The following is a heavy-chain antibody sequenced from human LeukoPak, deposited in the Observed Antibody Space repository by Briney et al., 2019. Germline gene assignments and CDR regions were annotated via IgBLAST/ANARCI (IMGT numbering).Heavy chain of an antibody. V-gene: IGHV3-23*01. CDR3: AAHGANCPY. D-gene: IGHD1-1*01. CDR1: AFSYSSYA. Sequence: GGSLRLSCAASAFSYSSYAMSWVRQAPGKGLEWVSGISGSGGSTYYADSVKGRFTISRDNSKNTLYLQMNSLRAEDTAVYYCAAHGANCPYWGQGALVTVSS. J-gene: IGHJ4*02. CDR2: ISGSGGST.